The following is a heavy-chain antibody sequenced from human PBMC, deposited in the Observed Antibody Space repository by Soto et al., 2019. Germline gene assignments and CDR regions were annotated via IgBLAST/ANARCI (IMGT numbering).Heavy chain of an antibody. CDR1: GFIFSGYS. D-gene: IGHD2-15*01. J-gene: IGHJ6*04. CDR3: ARDDVLCDGGRCYGVPLDV. Sequence: GGSLRLSCAASGFIFSGYSMNWVRQAPGKGLEWISYINSGSSSIYYSDSVKGRFTISRDNAKNSLFLQMDSLRAEDTAVYYCARDDVLCDGGRCYGVPLDVWGKGTTVTVSS. CDR2: INSGSSSI. V-gene: IGHV3-48*01.